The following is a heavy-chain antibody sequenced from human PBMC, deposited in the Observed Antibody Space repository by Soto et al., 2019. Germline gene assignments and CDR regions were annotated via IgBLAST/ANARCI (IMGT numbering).Heavy chain of an antibody. CDR2: IWYDGSNK. V-gene: IGHV3-33*01. CDR3: ARGGGYSSAYDLYYYGMDV. CDR1: GFTFSSYG. J-gene: IGHJ6*02. Sequence: PGGSLRLSCAASGFTFSSYGMHWVRQAPGKGLEWVAVIWYDGSNKYYADSVKGRFTISRDNSKNTLYLQMNSLRAEDTAVYYCARGGGYSSAYDLYYYGMDVWGQGTTVTVSS. D-gene: IGHD6-19*01.